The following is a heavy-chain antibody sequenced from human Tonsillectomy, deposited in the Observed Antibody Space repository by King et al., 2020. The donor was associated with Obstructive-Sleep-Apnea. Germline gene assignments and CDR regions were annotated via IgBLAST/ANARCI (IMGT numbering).Heavy chain of an antibody. CDR1: GGSISSGGYY. CDR3: ARCQGSDYYYGMDV. J-gene: IGHJ6*02. D-gene: IGHD6-6*01. V-gene: IGHV4-31*03. CDR2: IEYIGST. Sequence: QLQESGPGLVKPSETLSLTCTVSGGSISSGGYYWSWIRQHPGKGLEWIGYIEYIGSTYYKPSLKSRVTISLDTSKNQFSMKLSSVTAADTAVYYCARCQGSDYYYGMDVWGQGTTVTVSS.